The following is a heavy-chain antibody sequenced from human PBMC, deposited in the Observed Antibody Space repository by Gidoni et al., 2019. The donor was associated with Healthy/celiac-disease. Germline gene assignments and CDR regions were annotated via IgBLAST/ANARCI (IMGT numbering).Heavy chain of an antibody. CDR2: IWYDGNNK. CDR1: GFTFSTYG. Sequence: QVQLVESGGGVVQPGRSLRLSCAASGFTFSTYGVHCVRPAPGKGLEWVAVIWYDGNNKYYADSVKGRFTISRDNSKNTRYLQMNSLRAEDTAVYYCARERSGGYLYAFDIWGQGTMVTVSS. D-gene: IGHD1-1*01. CDR3: ARERSGGYLYAFDI. J-gene: IGHJ3*02. V-gene: IGHV3-33*01.